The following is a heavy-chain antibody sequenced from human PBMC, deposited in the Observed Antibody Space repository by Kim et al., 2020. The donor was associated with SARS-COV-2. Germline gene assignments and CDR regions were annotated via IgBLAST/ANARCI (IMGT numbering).Heavy chain of an antibody. CDR2: ISVGGTT. CDR3: AKAEVPAAKRPYFDH. V-gene: IGHV3-23*01. CDR1: GFTFSTYA. Sequence: GGSLRLSCAASGFTFSTYAMSWVRQAPGKGLEWVSTISVGGTTYYADSVKGRSTISRGNSKNTLYLEMNSLGAEDTALYYCAKAEVPAAKRPYFDHWGQGTLVTVSS. D-gene: IGHD2-2*01. J-gene: IGHJ4*02.